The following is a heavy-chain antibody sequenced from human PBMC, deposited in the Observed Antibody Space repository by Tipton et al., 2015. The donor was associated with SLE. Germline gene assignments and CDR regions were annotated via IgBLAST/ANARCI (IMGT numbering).Heavy chain of an antibody. Sequence: TLSLTCTVSGGSISSYYWSWIRQPAGKGLEWIGRIYTSGSTNYNPSLKSRVTMSVDTSKNQFSLKLSSVTAADTAVYYCARVLGWELLFDAFDIWGQGTMVTVSS. V-gene: IGHV4-4*07. CDR3: ARVLGWELLFDAFDI. D-gene: IGHD1-26*01. J-gene: IGHJ3*02. CDR1: GGSISSYY. CDR2: IYTSGST.